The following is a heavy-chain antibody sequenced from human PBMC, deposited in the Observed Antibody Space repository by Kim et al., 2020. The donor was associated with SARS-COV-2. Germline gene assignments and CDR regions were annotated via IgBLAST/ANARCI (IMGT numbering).Heavy chain of an antibody. CDR2: GRT. CDR3: ARDNWNFDY. V-gene: IGHV4-59*01. D-gene: IGHD1-20*01. J-gene: IGHJ4*02. Sequence: GRTNTNPSLTSGVTISVDTSKNQFSRKLGSVTAADTAVYYCARDNWNFDYWGQGTLVTVSS.